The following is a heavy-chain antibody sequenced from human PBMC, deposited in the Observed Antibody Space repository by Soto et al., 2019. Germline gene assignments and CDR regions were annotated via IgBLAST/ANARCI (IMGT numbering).Heavy chain of an antibody. V-gene: IGHV4-39*01. D-gene: IGHD6-19*01. Sequence: SETLSLTCSVSGGSINSSSYFWGWVRQPPGKGLEWIGSIYYSGSTYYNPSLRSRVTISVDTSKNQFSLKRSSVTAADTAVFYCARHYSSGSRNCFDPWGQGTLVTVS. CDR3: ARHYSSGSRNCFDP. J-gene: IGHJ5*02. CDR1: GGSINSSSYF. CDR2: IYYSGST.